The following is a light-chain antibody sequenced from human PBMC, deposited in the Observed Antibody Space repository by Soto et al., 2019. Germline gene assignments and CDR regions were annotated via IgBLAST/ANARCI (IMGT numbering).Light chain of an antibody. J-gene: IGLJ1*01. CDR3: ASWDDSLNGLYV. CDR1: SSNVGSRS. CDR2: SNN. V-gene: IGLV1-44*01. Sequence: QPVLTQPPSASGTPGQRVTISCSGSSSNVGSRSVNWYQQLPGTAPKLLIYSNNQRPSGVPDRFSGSKSGTSASLAIRGLQAEDEAEYYCASWDDSLNGLYVFGTGTKVTVL.